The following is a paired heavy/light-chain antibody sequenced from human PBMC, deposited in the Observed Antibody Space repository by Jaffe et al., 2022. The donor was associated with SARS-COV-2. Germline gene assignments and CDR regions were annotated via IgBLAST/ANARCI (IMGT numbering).Heavy chain of an antibody. CDR2: IYYSGST. Sequence: QVQLQESGPGLVKPSETLSLTCTVSGGSISSYYWSWIRQPPGKGLEWIGYIYYSGSTNYNPSLKSRVTISVDTSKNQFSLKLRSVTAADTAVYYCARVLNLEYQVIYYYYYMDVWGKGTTVTVSS. CDR3: ARVLNLEYQVIYYYYYMDV. J-gene: IGHJ6*03. D-gene: IGHD2-2*01. CDR1: GGSISSYY. V-gene: IGHV4-59*01.
Light chain of an antibody. CDR3: QQSYSIPWT. CDR2: AAS. CDR1: QSISNY. J-gene: IGKJ1*01. V-gene: IGKV1-39*01. Sequence: DIQMTQSPSSLSASVGDRVTITCRTSQSISNYLNWYQQKPGKAPKLLIYAASSLQSGVPSRFSGSGSGTDFSLTISSLQPEDFATYYCQQSYSIPWTFGQGTKVEIK.